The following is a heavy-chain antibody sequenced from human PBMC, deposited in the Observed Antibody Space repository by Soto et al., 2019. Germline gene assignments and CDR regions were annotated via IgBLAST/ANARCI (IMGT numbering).Heavy chain of an antibody. Sequence: EVQLLESGGGLVQPGGSLRLSCAASGFTFSSYAMSWVRQAPGKGLEWVSAISGSGGSTYYADSVKGRFTISRDNSKNPQYMQMNSLGAEGTAVDYRAKGGGGGIAVADPENWFDPWGQGTLVTVSS. CDR3: AKGGGGGIAVADPENWFDP. D-gene: IGHD6-19*01. CDR1: GFTFSSYA. V-gene: IGHV3-23*01. J-gene: IGHJ5*02. CDR2: ISGSGGST.